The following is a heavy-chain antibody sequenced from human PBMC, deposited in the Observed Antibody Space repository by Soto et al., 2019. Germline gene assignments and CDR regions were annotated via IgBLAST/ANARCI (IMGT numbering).Heavy chain of an antibody. CDR3: ARGASSGWYEFYYYYYMEV. V-gene: IGHV1-8*01. J-gene: IGHJ6*03. CDR1: GYTFTSYD. D-gene: IGHD6-19*01. Sequence: ASVEVSCKGSGYTFTSYDINWVRQATGQGLEWMGWMNPNSGNTGYAQKVQGRVTMTRNTSISTAYMELSSLRSEDTAVYYCARGASSGWYEFYYYYYMEVWGKGTTVTVSS. CDR2: MNPNSGNT.